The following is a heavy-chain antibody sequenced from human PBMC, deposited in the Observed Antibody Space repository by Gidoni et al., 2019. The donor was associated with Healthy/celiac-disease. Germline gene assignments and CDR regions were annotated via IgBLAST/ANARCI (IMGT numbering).Heavy chain of an antibody. D-gene: IGHD6-6*01. CDR1: GFTYGNAW. Sequence: EVQLVGSGGGLVQPGGSLRLACAGSGFTYGNAWMSWVRQAPGKGLGFGGLIKSNTDGGTIDYAAPVKGRFTITRDDSKNTLYLQMNSLKTEDTAVYYCTTDTYSSSSAYWGQGTLVTVSS. J-gene: IGHJ4*02. V-gene: IGHV3-15*01. CDR3: TTDTYSSSSAY. CDR2: IKSNTDGGTI.